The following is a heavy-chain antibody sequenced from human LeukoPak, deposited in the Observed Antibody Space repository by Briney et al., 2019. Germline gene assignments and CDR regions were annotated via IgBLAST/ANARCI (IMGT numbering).Heavy chain of an antibody. CDR2: ISSSSSSI. J-gene: IGHJ4*02. V-gene: IGHV3-21*04. Sequence: PGGSLRLSCAASGFTFSSYSMNWVRQAPGKGLERVSSISSSSSSIYYADSVKGRFNISRDNAKNSLYLQMSSLKPEDTAVYYCAKGGCASISCPAGFDSWGLGTLVTVSS. D-gene: IGHD2-2*01. CDR3: AKGGCASISCPAGFDS. CDR1: GFTFSSYS.